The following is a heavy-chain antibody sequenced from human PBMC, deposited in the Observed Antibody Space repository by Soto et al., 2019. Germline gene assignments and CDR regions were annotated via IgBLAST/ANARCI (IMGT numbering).Heavy chain of an antibody. CDR2: ISGSGGST. CDR1: GFTFSNYA. Sequence: EVQLLESAGGLVQPGGSLRLSCAAPGFTFSNYAMNWVRQAPGKGLEWVSVISGSGGSTYYADSVKGRFTISRDNSKNTLYLQMNSLRGEDTAVYYCARRSSGWYFDYWGQGTLVTVSS. D-gene: IGHD6-19*01. V-gene: IGHV3-23*01. J-gene: IGHJ4*02. CDR3: ARRSSGWYFDY.